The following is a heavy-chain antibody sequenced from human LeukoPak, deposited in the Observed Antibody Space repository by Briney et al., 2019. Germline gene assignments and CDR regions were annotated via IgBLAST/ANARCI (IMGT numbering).Heavy chain of an antibody. Sequence: ASVKVSCKASGYTFTNYGISWVRQAPGQGLEWMGWISTYNGNSNYAQKLQGRVTMTTDTSTSTAYMELRSLRSDDTAVYYCARGIREYYDILTGYYNGGNFDYWGQGTLVTVSS. V-gene: IGHV1-18*01. J-gene: IGHJ4*02. CDR3: ARGIREYYDILTGYYNGGNFDY. D-gene: IGHD3-9*01. CDR2: ISTYNGNS. CDR1: GYTFTNYG.